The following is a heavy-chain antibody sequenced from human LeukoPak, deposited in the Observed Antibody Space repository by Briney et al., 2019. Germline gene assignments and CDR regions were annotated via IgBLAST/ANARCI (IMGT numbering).Heavy chain of an antibody. D-gene: IGHD3-10*01. Sequence: ASVKVSCKASGYTFTSYGISWVRQAPGQGLEWMGWISAYNGNTNYAQKFQGRVTITRDSSASTAYMELSSLRSEDTAVYYCARARPLYYGSGYAFDIWGQGTMVTVSS. CDR1: GYTFTSYG. V-gene: IGHV1-18*01. CDR3: ARARPLYYGSGYAFDI. CDR2: ISAYNGNT. J-gene: IGHJ3*02.